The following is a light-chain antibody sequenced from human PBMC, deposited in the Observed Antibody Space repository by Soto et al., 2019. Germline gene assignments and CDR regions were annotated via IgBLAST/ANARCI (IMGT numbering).Light chain of an antibody. J-gene: IGKJ2*01. Sequence: DIRMTQSPSSLSASVGDRVTITCRASQSISSYLSWYQQKPGKAPKLLIYAASSLQSGVPSRFSGSGSGTDFTLTISSLQPEDFATYYCQQSYSTPYTFGQGTKVDIK. V-gene: IGKV1-39*01. CDR2: AAS. CDR1: QSISSY. CDR3: QQSYSTPYT.